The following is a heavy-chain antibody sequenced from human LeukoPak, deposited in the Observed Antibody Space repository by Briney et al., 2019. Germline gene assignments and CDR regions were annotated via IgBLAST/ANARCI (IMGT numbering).Heavy chain of an antibody. V-gene: IGHV4-59*01. Sequence: TSETLSLTCTVSGGSISSYYWSWIRQPPGKGLEWIGYIYYSGSTNYNPSLESPVTISVDTSKNQFSLKLSSVTAADTAVYYCASGGTMIVGAFGIWGQGTMVTVSS. CDR1: GGSISSYY. J-gene: IGHJ3*02. CDR2: IYYSGST. CDR3: ASGGTMIVGAFGI. D-gene: IGHD3-22*01.